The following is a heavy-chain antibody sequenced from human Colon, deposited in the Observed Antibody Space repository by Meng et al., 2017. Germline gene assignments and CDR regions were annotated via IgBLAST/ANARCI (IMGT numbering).Heavy chain of an antibody. J-gene: IGHJ5*01. V-gene: IGHV3-7*01. CDR3: ARTAGILDS. CDR1: GFIFRDYL. D-gene: IGHD3-10*01. Sequence: GESLKISCAASGFIFRDYLMTWVRQAPGKGLEWVANINQDGSDKNYVDSLKGRFTISRDNTKKSLYLEMNSLRAEDTAVYYCARTAGILDSWGQGNLVTGAS. CDR2: INQDGSDK.